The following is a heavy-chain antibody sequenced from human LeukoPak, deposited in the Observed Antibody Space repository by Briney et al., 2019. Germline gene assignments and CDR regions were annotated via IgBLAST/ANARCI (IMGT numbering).Heavy chain of an antibody. D-gene: IGHD3-22*01. CDR3: ARDSPCYYDSSGYWPCPLDY. V-gene: IGHV3-53*01. Sequence: PGGSLRLSCAASGFTVSSNYMSWVRQAPGKGLEWVSVIYSGGSTYYADSVKGRFTISRDNSKNTLYLQMDSLRAEDTAVYYCARDSPCYYDSSGYWPCPLDYWGQGTLVTVPS. J-gene: IGHJ4*02. CDR2: IYSGGST. CDR1: GFTVSSNY.